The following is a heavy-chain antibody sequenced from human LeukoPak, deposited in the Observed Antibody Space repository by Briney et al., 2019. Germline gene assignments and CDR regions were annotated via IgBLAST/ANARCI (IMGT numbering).Heavy chain of an antibody. V-gene: IGHV4-59*01. D-gene: IGHD5-24*01. CDR1: GGSISSYY. J-gene: IGHJ4*02. Sequence: SETLSLTCTVSGGSISSYYWSWIRQPPGKGLEWIGYIYYSGSTNYNPSLKSRVTISVDTSKNQFSLKLSSVTAADTAVYYCARVRPQKMATTYFDYWGQGTLVTVSS. CDR3: ARVRPQKMATTYFDY. CDR2: IYYSGST.